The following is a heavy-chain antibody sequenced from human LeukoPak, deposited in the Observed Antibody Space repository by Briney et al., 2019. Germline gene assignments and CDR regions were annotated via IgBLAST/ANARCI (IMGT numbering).Heavy chain of an antibody. Sequence: SETLSLTCTVSGVSVSSGSYYWSWIRQPPGKGLEWIGYIYYSGSTNYNPSLKSRVTISVDTSKNQFSLKLSSVTAADTAVYYCARGIIDGNYFDYWGQGTLVTVSS. CDR2: IYYSGST. J-gene: IGHJ4*02. V-gene: IGHV4-61*01. CDR3: ARGIIDGNYFDY. CDR1: GVSVSSGSYY. D-gene: IGHD1-14*01.